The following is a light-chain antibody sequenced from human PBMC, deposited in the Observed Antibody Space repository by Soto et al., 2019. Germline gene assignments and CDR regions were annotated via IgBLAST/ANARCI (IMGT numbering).Light chain of an antibody. CDR1: QGISSY. J-gene: IGKJ2*01. CDR2: AAS. CDR3: QQFNNWPHT. Sequence: AIRMTQSPSSFSASTGDRVTITCRASQGISSYLAWYQQKPGKAPKLLIYAASTLQSGVPSRFSGSGSGTDFTLTISCLQSEDFAVYYCQQFNNWPHTFGQGTKVDIK. V-gene: IGKV1-8*01.